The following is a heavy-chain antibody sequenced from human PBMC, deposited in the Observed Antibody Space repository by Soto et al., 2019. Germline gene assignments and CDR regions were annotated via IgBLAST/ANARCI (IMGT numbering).Heavy chain of an antibody. CDR2: ISGSGGST. CDR1: AFTFNNYA. Sequence: EVQLLESGGGLVQPGWSLRLSCAASAFTFNNYAMSWVRQAPGKGLEWVSVISGSGGSTYYADSVKGRFTISRDNSKNTLYLQMNSLRAEDTAVYYCAKRAAGTSFDSWGQGTLVTVSS. J-gene: IGHJ4*02. D-gene: IGHD6-13*01. V-gene: IGHV3-23*01. CDR3: AKRAAGTSFDS.